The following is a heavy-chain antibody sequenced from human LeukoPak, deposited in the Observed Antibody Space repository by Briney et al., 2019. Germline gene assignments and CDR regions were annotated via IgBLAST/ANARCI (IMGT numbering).Heavy chain of an antibody. CDR3: ARDIVVVTSWYFAY. CDR2: IWYDGSNK. Sequence: GGSLRLSCAASGFTFSNYGMHWVRQAPGKGLEWVAVIWYDGSNKYYADSVKGRFTISRDNSKNTLYLQMNSLRAEDTAVYYCARDIVVVTSWYFAYWGQGTLVTVSS. J-gene: IGHJ4*02. D-gene: IGHD2-21*02. V-gene: IGHV3-33*01. CDR1: GFTFSNYG.